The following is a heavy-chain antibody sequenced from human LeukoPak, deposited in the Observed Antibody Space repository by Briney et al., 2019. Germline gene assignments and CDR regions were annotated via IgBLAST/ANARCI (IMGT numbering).Heavy chain of an antibody. CDR3: ALRMWYCSSTSCYIYRALMRDAFDI. D-gene: IGHD2-2*02. Sequence: SVKSSCKASGGTFSSYAISWVRQAPGQGLEWMGGIIPIFGTANYAQKFQGRVTITTDESTSTAYMELSSLRSEDTAVYYCALRMWYCSSTSCYIYRALMRDAFDIWGQGTMVTASS. V-gene: IGHV1-69*05. CDR1: GGTFSSYA. J-gene: IGHJ3*02. CDR2: IIPIFGTA.